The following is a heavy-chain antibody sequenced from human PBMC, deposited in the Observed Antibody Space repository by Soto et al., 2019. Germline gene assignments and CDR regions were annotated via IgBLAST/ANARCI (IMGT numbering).Heavy chain of an antibody. CDR1: GFSLTTSGVG. J-gene: IGHJ4*02. V-gene: IGHV2-5*02. CDR2: IYWDDDK. Sequence: QINLNESGPTQVNPRQTLTLTCTFSGFSLTTSGVGVGWIRQSPGKAPEWLALIYWDDDKRYSPSLKSRLTITKDTSKNQVVLTMADLDPADTATYYCAHRVLRTVFGLVTTTAIYFDFWSQGTPVAVSS. D-gene: IGHD3-3*01. CDR3: AHRVLRTVFGLVTTTAIYFDF.